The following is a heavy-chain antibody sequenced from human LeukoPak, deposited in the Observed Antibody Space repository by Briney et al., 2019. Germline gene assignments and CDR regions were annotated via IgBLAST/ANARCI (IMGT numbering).Heavy chain of an antibody. CDR1: GFTFSSYW. V-gene: IGHV3-74*01. J-gene: IGHJ5*02. CDR3: VRDTSTWSYNWFDP. CDR2: INSDGSST. D-gene: IGHD6-13*01. Sequence: GGSLRLSCAASGFTFSSYWMHWVRQAPGKGLVWVSRINSDGSSTSYADSVKGRFTISRDNAKNSLYLQMNSLRPEDTALYYCVRDTSTWSYNWFDPWGQGTLVTVSS.